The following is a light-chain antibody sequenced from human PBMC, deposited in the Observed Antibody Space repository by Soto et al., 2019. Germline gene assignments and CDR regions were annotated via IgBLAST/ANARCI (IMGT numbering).Light chain of an antibody. V-gene: IGKV3-20*01. CDR3: QQYDTSPRT. J-gene: IGKJ1*01. Sequence: EIVLTQSPGTLSLSPGERATLSCRASQSVSSSYLAWYQQKPGQAPRLLIYGASSMATGIPDRFSGSGSGTDFTLTISRLEPEDLAVYYCQQYDTSPRTFGQENKVEMK. CDR2: GAS. CDR1: QSVSSSY.